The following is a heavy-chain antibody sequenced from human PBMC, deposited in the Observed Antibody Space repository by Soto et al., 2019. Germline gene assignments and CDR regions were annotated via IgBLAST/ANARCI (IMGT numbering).Heavy chain of an antibody. Sequence: QVHLVQSGAEVKKPGASVKVSCKASGYNFIDYYIHWVRQAPGQGLEWMGWIDPHSGGTDYAQAFEDWVTMARDTSISTVYMELSRLRSDDTAVYFCASDYSNGMDVWGQGTTVTVSS. CDR1: GYNFIDYY. CDR3: ASDYSNGMDV. CDR2: IDPHSGGT. V-gene: IGHV1-2*04. J-gene: IGHJ6*02.